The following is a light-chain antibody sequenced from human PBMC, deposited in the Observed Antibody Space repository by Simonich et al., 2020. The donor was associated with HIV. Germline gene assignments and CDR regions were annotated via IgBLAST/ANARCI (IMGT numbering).Light chain of an antibody. V-gene: IGKV4-1*01. CDR3: QQYYSTPYT. CDR1: QSLLYSSNNKNC. J-gene: IGKJ2*01. Sequence: DIVMTQSPDSLAVSLGERATINCKSSQSLLYSSNNKNCIAWYQQKPGQPPKLLIYWASTRDSGVPDRFSGSGSGTDFTLTISSLQAEDVAVYYCQQYYSTPYTFGQGTKLEIK. CDR2: WAS.